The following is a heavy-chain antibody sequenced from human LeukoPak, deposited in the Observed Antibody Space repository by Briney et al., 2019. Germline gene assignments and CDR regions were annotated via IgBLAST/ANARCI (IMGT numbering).Heavy chain of an antibody. V-gene: IGHV4-59*12. CDR2: IYYSGST. CDR1: GGSISSYY. CDR3: ARVFGGYDGALAF. Sequence: PSETLSLTCTVSGGSISSYYWSWIRQPPGKGLEWIGYIYYSGSTNYNPSLKSRVTMSVDKSKNHFSLKLTSVTAADTAVYYCARVFGGYDGALAFWGQGTLVTVSS. D-gene: IGHD5-12*01. J-gene: IGHJ4*02.